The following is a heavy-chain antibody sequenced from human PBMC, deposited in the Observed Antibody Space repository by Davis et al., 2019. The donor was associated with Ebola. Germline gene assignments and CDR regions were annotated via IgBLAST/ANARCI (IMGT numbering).Heavy chain of an antibody. V-gene: IGHV3-23*01. CDR3: AKDITPAGYSSSPEIFDY. CDR1: GFTFSSYG. Sequence: GGSLRLSCAASGFTFSSYGMHWVRQAPGKGLEWVPAISGSGGSTYYADSVKGRFTISRDNSKNTLYLQMNSLRAEDTAVYYCAKDITPAGYSSSPEIFDYWGQGTLVAVSS. D-gene: IGHD6-13*01. CDR2: ISGSGGST. J-gene: IGHJ4*02.